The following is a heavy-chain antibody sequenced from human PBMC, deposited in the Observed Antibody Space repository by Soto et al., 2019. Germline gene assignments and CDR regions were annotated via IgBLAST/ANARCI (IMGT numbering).Heavy chain of an antibody. CDR2: ISLNSGSI. CDR1: GFTFDDYA. CDR3: AKDVTTGTGYYGMDV. Sequence: GGSLRLSCAASGFTFDDYAMHWVRQAPGKGLEWVSGISLNSGSIGYADSVKGRFTISRDNAKNSLYLQMNSLRAEDTALYYCAKDVTTGTGYYGMDVWGQGTTVTVSS. J-gene: IGHJ6*02. D-gene: IGHD1-1*01. V-gene: IGHV3-9*01.